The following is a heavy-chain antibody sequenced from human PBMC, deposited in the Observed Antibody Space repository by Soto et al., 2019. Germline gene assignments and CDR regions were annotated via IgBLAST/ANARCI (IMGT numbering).Heavy chain of an antibody. Sequence: GESLKISCKGSGYSFTSYWIGWVRQMPGKGLEWMGIIYPGDSDTRYSPSFQGQVTISAGKSISTAYLQWSSLKASDTAMYYCARWGGDYCSSTSCYLGRHGDHPDAFDIWGQGTMVTVSS. CDR3: ARWGGDYCSSTSCYLGRHGDHPDAFDI. J-gene: IGHJ3*02. D-gene: IGHD2-2*01. V-gene: IGHV5-51*01. CDR2: IYPGDSDT. CDR1: GYSFTSYW.